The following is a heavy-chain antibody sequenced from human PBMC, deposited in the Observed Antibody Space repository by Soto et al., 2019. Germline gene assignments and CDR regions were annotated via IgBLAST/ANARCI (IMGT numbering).Heavy chain of an antibody. CDR3: ARHVRSGGRPRGVGDP. Sequence: QLQLQESGPGLVKPSETLSLTCTVSGGSISSSSYYWGWIRQPPGKGLEWIGSIYYSGSTYYNPSLKSRVTISVDTSKNQFSLKLSSVTAADTAVYYCARHVRSGGRPRGVGDPWGQGTLVTVSS. D-gene: IGHD2-15*01. V-gene: IGHV4-39*01. J-gene: IGHJ5*02. CDR1: GGSISSSSYY. CDR2: IYYSGST.